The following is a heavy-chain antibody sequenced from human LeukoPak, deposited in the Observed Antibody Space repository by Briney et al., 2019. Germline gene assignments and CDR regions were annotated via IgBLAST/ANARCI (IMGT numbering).Heavy chain of an antibody. CDR3: ARHLDYYDSSGYYWGAFDI. J-gene: IGHJ3*02. CDR1: GFTVSSNY. Sequence: GGSLRLSCAASGFTVSSNYMSWVRQAPGKGLEWVSVIYSGGSTYYADSVKGRFTISRDNSKNTLYLQMNSLRAEDTAVYYCARHLDYYDSSGYYWGAFDIWGQGTMVTVSS. V-gene: IGHV3-53*01. D-gene: IGHD3-22*01. CDR2: IYSGGST.